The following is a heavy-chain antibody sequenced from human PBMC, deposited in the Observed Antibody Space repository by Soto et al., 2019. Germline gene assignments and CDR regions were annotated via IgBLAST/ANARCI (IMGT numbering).Heavy chain of an antibody. CDR3: AHRQGYCSSTSCYAGFQRMFYFAY. V-gene: IGHV2-5*02. J-gene: IGHJ4*02. CDR2: IYWDDDK. Sequence: SGPTLVNPTQTLTLTCTFSGFSLSTSGVGVGWIRQPPGKALEWLALIYWDDDKLYSPSLKSRLTITKDTSKNQVVLTMSNLDPVDTATYYCAHRQGYCSSTSCYAGFQRMFYFAYWGQGTLVTVS. D-gene: IGHD2-2*01. CDR1: GFSLSTSGVG.